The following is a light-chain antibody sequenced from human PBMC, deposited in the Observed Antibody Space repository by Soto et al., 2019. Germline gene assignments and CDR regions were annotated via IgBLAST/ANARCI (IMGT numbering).Light chain of an antibody. CDR1: QSVSSN. CDR3: QQYNNWPPYT. CDR2: GAS. J-gene: IGKJ2*01. Sequence: EIMIKQSPATLSVSQMEIATRYVIPSQSVSSNLAWYQQKPGQAPRLLIYGASSRATGVPARFSGSGSGTEFTLTISSLQPEDFAVYYCQQYNNWPPYTFGQGTKVDIK. V-gene: IGKV3D-15*01.